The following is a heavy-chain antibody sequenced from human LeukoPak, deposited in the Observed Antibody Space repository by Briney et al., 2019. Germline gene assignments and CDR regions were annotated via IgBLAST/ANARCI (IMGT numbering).Heavy chain of an antibody. CDR2: IYHSGST. D-gene: IGHD2/OR15-2a*01. CDR3: ARDSVYGFDY. V-gene: IGHV4-38-2*02. CDR1: GYSISSGYY. Sequence: SETLSLTCTVSGYSISSGYYWGWIRQPPGKGLEWTGSIYHSGSTYYNPSLKSRVTISVDTSKNQFSLKLSSVTAADTAVYYCARDSVYGFDYWGQGTLVTVSS. J-gene: IGHJ4*02.